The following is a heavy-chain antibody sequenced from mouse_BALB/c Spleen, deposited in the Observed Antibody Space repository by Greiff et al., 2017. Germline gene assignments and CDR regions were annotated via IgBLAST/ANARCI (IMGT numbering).Heavy chain of an antibody. Sequence: EVKLMESGGGLVKPGGSLKLSCAASGFTFSSYAMSWVRQSPEKRLEWVAEISSGGSYTYYPDTVTGRFTISRDNAKNTLYLEMSSLRSEDTAMYYCARGGLYFDYWGQGTTLTVSS. J-gene: IGHJ2*01. CDR1: GFTFSSYA. CDR2: ISSGGSYT. D-gene: IGHD3-1*01. CDR3: ARGGLYFDY. V-gene: IGHV5-9-4*01.